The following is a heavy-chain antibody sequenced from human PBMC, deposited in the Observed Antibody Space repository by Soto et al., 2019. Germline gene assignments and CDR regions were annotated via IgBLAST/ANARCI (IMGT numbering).Heavy chain of an antibody. D-gene: IGHD2-21*02. V-gene: IGHV1-69*01. CDR1: GGTFSSYA. CDR3: ARDPTNCGGDCSQFEC. Sequence: QVQLVQSGAEVKKPGSSVKVSCKASGGTFSSYAISWVRQAPGPGIEWMGGIIPIFGTANYAQKFQGRVTITADEPRSTADMGRSTLRSEDTAVYYCARDPTNCGGDCSQFECWGQRSLVTVSS. J-gene: IGHJ4*02. CDR2: IIPIFGTA.